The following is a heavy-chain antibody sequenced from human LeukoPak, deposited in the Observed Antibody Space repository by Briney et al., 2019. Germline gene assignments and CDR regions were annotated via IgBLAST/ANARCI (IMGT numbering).Heavy chain of an antibody. CDR2: ISGSGDTT. CDR1: GFTFNMYA. D-gene: IGHD1-14*01. J-gene: IGHJ5*02. V-gene: IGHV3-23*01. Sequence: PGGSLRLSCATSGFTFNMYAMGWVRQAPGKGLQWVSSISGSGDTTYYADSVKGRFTISRDNSKNTLYLQMNSLGADDSAIYYCAKERLRNTKWFDPWGQGTLVTVSS. CDR3: AKERLRNTKWFDP.